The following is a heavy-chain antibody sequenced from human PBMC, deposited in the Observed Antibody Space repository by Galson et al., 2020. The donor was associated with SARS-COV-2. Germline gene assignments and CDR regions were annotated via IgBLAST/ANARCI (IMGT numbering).Heavy chain of an antibody. Sequence: GGSLRLSCAASGFTSRDHNMIWVRQAPGKGLEWVSSIAGSGAYIYYADSMKGRFTISRDNAKNSLYLQLNSLRDEDTAVYYCARDKGSGFQMHWYFDLWGRGTLVSVSS. V-gene: IGHV3-21*01. CDR2: IAGSGAYI. J-gene: IGHJ2*01. CDR3: ARDKGSGFQMHWYFDL. D-gene: IGHD3-22*01. CDR1: GFTSRDHN.